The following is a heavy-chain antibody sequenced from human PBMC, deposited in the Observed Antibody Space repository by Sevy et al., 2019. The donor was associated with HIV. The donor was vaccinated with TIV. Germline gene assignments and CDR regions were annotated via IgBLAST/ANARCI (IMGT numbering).Heavy chain of an antibody. V-gene: IGHV3-53*01. CDR1: GFTVGSNY. J-gene: IGHJ3*02. Sequence: GGSLRLSCAASGFTVGSNYMSWVRQAPGKGLEWVSVIYSGGSAYYADSVKGRFTISRDNSKNTLYLQMNSLRAEDTAVYYCARVSGRTRGACDIWGQGTMVTVSS. CDR2: IYSGGSA. CDR3: ARVSGRTRGACDI.